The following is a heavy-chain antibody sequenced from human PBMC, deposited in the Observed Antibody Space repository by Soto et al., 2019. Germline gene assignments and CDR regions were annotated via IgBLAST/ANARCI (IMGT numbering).Heavy chain of an antibody. J-gene: IGHJ6*02. CDR3: AKEGIEVAGYYYGMDV. CDR1: GFTFSSYA. D-gene: IGHD6-19*01. V-gene: IGHV3-23*01. Sequence: GGSLRLSCAASGFTFSSYAMSWVRQATGKGLEWFSAISGSGGSTYYADSVKGRFTISRDNSKNTLYLQMNSLRAEDTAVYYCAKEGIEVAGYYYGMDVWGQGTTVTVSS. CDR2: ISGSGGST.